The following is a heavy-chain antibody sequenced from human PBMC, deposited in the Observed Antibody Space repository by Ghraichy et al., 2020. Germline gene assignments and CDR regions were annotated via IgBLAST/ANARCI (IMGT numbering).Heavy chain of an antibody. D-gene: IGHD3-10*01. CDR2: LYFNGNT. CDR3: VRQTVRGMLTNLGFGTFDS. J-gene: IGHJ4*02. V-gene: IGHV4-39*01. Sequence: SETLSLTCSVSDGSFSSSSHYWGWVRQPPGKGLEWIGSLYFNGNTYYNPSLKSRVTISEDTSTDQFSLWLSSVTAADTAVYFCVRQTVRGMLTNLGFGTFDSGGRGTLVSVSS. CDR1: DGSFSSSSHY.